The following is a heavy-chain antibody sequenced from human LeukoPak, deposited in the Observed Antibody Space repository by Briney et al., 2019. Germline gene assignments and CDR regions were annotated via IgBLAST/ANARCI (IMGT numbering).Heavy chain of an antibody. CDR2: INLNNGGT. Sequence: ASVKVSCKASGYTFTVYYIHWLRQAPGQGLEWLGWINLNNGGTLYAQKFQGGVTMTRDTSISAVYMEMSSLRCEATAGYFWAREAGGSGWSNHDYRGPRTLVTAS. D-gene: IGHD6-19*01. V-gene: IGHV1-2*02. CDR3: AREAGGSGWSNHDY. J-gene: IGHJ4*01. CDR1: GYTFTVYY.